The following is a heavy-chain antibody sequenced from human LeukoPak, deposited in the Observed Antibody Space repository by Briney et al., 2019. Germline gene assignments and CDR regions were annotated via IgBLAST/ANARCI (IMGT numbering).Heavy chain of an antibody. CDR3: ARSPVGEAVTTYYYMDV. Sequence: PSETLSLTCTVSGGSISSYYWSWIRQPAGKGLEWIGRIYTSGSTNYNPSLKSRVTMSVDTSKNQFSLKLSSVTAADTAVYYCARSPVGEAVTTYYYMDVWGKGTTVTVSS. D-gene: IGHD4-11*01. J-gene: IGHJ6*03. CDR2: IYTSGST. V-gene: IGHV4-4*07. CDR1: GGSISSYY.